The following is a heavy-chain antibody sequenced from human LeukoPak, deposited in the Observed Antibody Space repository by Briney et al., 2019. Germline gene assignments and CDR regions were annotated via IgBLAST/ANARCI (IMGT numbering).Heavy chain of an antibody. CDR1: GFTVSSNY. Sequence: GGSLRLSCAASGFTVSSNYMSWVRQAPGKGLEWVSVIYSGGSTYYADSVKGRFTISRDNSKNTLYLQMNSLRAEDTAVYYCARVVVVAATVIDYWGQGTLVTVSS. V-gene: IGHV3-53*01. J-gene: IGHJ4*02. D-gene: IGHD2-15*01. CDR3: ARVVVVAATVIDY. CDR2: IYSGGST.